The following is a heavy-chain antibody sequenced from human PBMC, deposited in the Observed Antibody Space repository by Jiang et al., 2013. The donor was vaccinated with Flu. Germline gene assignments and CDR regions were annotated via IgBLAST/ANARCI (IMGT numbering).Heavy chain of an antibody. CDR3: ARGENYYSNGYNPYFKY. J-gene: IGHJ4*02. CDR1: GDSISSYY. CDR2: SYDTGST. V-gene: IGHV4-59*01. D-gene: IGHD3-22*01. Sequence: GSGLVKPSETLSLTCTVSGDSISSYYWSWIRQPPGKRLEWIGYVGYSYDTGSTTSYNPSLNSRATISVDPSKNQLSLKVNSVTPADTAVYYCARGENYYSNGYNPYFKYWGQGTLVAVSS.